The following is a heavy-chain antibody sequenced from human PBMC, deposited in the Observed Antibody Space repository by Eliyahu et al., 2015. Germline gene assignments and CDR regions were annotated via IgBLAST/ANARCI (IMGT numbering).Heavy chain of an antibody. Sequence: EVQLVESGGGLVXPGGSLRLSCAASGFTXSSYSMNWVRQAPGKGLXWVSSISSSSSYIYYADSVKGRFTISRDNAKNSLYLQMNSLRAEDTAVYYCARGWIAAAGTGLDYWGQGTLVTVSS. CDR2: ISSSSSYI. J-gene: IGHJ4*02. CDR3: ARGWIAAAGTGLDY. V-gene: IGHV3-21*01. D-gene: IGHD6-13*01. CDR1: GFTXSSYS.